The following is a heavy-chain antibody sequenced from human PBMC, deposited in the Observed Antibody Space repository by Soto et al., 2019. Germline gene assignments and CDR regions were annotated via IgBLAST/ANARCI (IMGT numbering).Heavy chain of an antibody. D-gene: IGHD5-12*01. Sequence: ASVKVSCKASGYTFTSYDIDWVRQATGQGLEWMGWMNPNSGNTGYAQKFQGRVTMTRNTSISTAYMELSSLRSEDTAVYYCARVLDDAGVATPASLDAFDIWGQGTMVTVSS. CDR2: MNPNSGNT. CDR1: GYTFTSYD. CDR3: ARVLDDAGVATPASLDAFDI. J-gene: IGHJ3*02. V-gene: IGHV1-8*01.